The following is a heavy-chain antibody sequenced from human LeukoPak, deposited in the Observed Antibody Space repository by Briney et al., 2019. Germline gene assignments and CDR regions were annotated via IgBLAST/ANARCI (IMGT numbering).Heavy chain of an antibody. J-gene: IGHJ4*02. Sequence: PSETLSLTCAVYGGSFSGYYWSWIRQPPGKGLEWIGEINHSGSTNYNPSLKSRVTISVDTSKNQFSLKLSSVTAADTAVYYCARARGSCYSGWDQGTLVTVSS. CDR1: GGSFSGYY. CDR2: INHSGST. V-gene: IGHV4-34*01. D-gene: IGHD2-15*01. CDR3: ARARGSCYSG.